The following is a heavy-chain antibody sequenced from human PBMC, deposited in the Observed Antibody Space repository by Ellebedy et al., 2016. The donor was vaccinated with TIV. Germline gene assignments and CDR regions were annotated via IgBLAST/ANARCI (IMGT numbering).Heavy chain of an antibody. CDR2: INPDSGGP. CDR1: GYTFTGYY. V-gene: IGHV1-2*02. J-gene: IGHJ4*02. Sequence: ASVKVSCKASGYTFTGYYLHWVRQAPGQGLEWMGWINPDSGGPNYAQKFQGRVTMTRDTSISTAYMELSRLRSDDTAVYYCARVRGVIVFDYWGQGTVVTVSS. CDR3: ARVRGVIVFDY. D-gene: IGHD3-10*01.